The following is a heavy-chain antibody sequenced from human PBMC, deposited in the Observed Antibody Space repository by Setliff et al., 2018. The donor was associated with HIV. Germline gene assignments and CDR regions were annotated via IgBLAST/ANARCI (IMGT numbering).Heavy chain of an antibody. Sequence: ASVKVSCKASGYTFNNYGISWVRQAPGQRLEWMGWINAGTGNTKYSQNFQGRVTFSRDTSASTAYMELSSLRSEDTAVYYCARGSCSGCYLSDYWGLGTLVTVSS. D-gene: IGHD6-19*01. V-gene: IGHV1-3*01. CDR1: GYTFNNYG. CDR2: INAGTGNT. CDR3: ARGSCSGCYLSDY. J-gene: IGHJ4*02.